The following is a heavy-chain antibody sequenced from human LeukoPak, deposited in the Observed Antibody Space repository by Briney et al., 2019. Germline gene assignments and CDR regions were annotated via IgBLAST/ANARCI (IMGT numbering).Heavy chain of an antibody. Sequence: GGTLRLSCAASGGTFSSNYMSWVRQAPGKGLEWVGDIYSGGSAYYKESVKGRFTISIDKSKNTLYLQMNSLIAEATAVYYCARVDSATNLAFDIWGQGTMVTVSS. CDR2: IYSGGSA. CDR3: ARVDSATNLAFDI. V-gene: IGHV3-53*01. D-gene: IGHD3-10*01. J-gene: IGHJ3*02. CDR1: GGTFSSNY.